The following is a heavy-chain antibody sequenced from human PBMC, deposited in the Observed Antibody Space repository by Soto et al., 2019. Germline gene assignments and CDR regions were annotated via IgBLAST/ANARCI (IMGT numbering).Heavy chain of an antibody. D-gene: IGHD3-9*01. Sequence: EVQLLESGGGLVQPGGSLRLSCAASGFTFSSYAMSWVRQAPGKGLEWVSAISGSGGSTYYADSVKGRFTISRDNSKNTLYLQMNSLRAEDTAVYYCAKAMEILTGYYKDYFDYWGQGTLVTVSS. CDR1: GFTFSSYA. CDR3: AKAMEILTGYYKDYFDY. V-gene: IGHV3-23*01. J-gene: IGHJ4*02. CDR2: ISGSGGST.